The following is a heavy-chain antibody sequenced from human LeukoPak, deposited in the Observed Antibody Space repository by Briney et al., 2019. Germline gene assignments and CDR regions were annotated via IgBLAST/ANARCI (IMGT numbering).Heavy chain of an antibody. D-gene: IGHD3-22*01. V-gene: IGHV1-18*04. CDR1: GNTFIGHY. CDR2: ISAYNGNT. Sequence: ASVKVSCKTSGNTFIGHYVNWVRQAPGQGLEWMGWISAYNGNTNYARKLQGRVTMTTDTSTSTAYMELRSLRSDDTAVYYCARDPAYYYDSSGLGGFDYWGQGTLVTVSS. J-gene: IGHJ4*02. CDR3: ARDPAYYYDSSGLGGFDY.